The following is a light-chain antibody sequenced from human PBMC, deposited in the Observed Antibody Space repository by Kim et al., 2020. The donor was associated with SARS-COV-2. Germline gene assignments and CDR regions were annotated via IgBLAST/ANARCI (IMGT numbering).Light chain of an antibody. V-gene: IGKV1-9*01. Sequence: DIQLTQSPSFLYASVGDRVTITCRASRDINNCLAWYQHKPGKAPKLLIFAVSSLQSGVPSRFSGSGSGTEYSLTISSLQPEDFAVYFCQQLFSYPHSFGGGTKVEI. CDR2: AVS. CDR3: QQLFSYPHS. J-gene: IGKJ4*01. CDR1: RDINNC.